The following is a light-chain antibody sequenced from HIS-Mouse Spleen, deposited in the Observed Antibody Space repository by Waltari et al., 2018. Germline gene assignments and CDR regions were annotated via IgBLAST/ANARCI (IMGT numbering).Light chain of an antibody. V-gene: IGKV3-15*01. CDR2: GAS. J-gene: IGKJ1*01. Sequence: EIVMTQSPATLSVSPGERATLSCRASQSVSSNLAWYQQKPGQTPRTLNYGASTRATGIPARFRGSGSGTEFTLTISSMQSEDFAVYYCQQYNNWRTWTFGQGTKVEIK. CDR3: QQYNNWRTWT. CDR1: QSVSSN.